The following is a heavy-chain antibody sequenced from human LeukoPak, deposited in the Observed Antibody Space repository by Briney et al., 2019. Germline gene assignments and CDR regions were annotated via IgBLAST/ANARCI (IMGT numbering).Heavy chain of an antibody. CDR3: ARTSDPYDFWSGFHP. Sequence: ASVKVSCKASGYTFTGYYMHWVRQAPGQGLEWMGWINPNSGGTNYAQKFQGWVTMTRDTSISTAYMELSRLRSDDTALYYCARTSDPYDFWSGFHPWGQGTLVTVSS. J-gene: IGHJ5*02. CDR1: GYTFTGYY. D-gene: IGHD3-3*01. V-gene: IGHV1-2*04. CDR2: INPNSGGT.